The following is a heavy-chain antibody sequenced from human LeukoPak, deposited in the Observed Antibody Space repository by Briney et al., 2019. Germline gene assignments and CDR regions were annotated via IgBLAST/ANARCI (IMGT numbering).Heavy chain of an antibody. J-gene: IGHJ4*02. CDR3: TVTTKY. CDR2: INHSGST. V-gene: IGHV4-34*01. CDR1: GGSFSGYY. Sequence: LTXAXXGGSFSGYYXSWIRQPPGKGLEWIGEINHSGSTNYNPSLKSRVTISVDTSKNQFSLKLSSVTAADTAVYYCTVTTKYWGQGTLVTVSS. D-gene: IGHD4-11*01.